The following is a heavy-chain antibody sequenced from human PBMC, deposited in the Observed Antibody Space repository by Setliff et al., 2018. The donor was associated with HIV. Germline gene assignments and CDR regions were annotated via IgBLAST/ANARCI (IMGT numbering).Heavy chain of an antibody. CDR2: ISVYSGHT. J-gene: IGHJ1*01. Sequence: WASVKVSCKASGYMFISYGISWVRQAPGPGLEWMGWISVYSGHTKYAQKFQDRVTMTTDTSTSTAYMEMRDLTSDDTAVYYCARVPLGYDSSGFYGVIDYFQLWGQGTPVTVSS. CDR3: ARVPLGYDSSGFYGVIDYFQL. CDR1: GYMFISYG. D-gene: IGHD3-22*01. V-gene: IGHV1-18*01.